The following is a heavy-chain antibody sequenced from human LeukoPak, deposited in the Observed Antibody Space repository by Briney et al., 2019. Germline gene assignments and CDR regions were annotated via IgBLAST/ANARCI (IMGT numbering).Heavy chain of an antibody. CDR3: AREGDGDNFDY. J-gene: IGHJ4*02. D-gene: IGHD4-17*01. Sequence: GGPLRLSCAASEFTFSSYKMNWVRQAPGKGLEWVSYISSSGSTIYYADSLKGRFTISRDNDKNSLYLQMNSLRAEDTAVYYCAREGDGDNFDYWGQGTLVTVSS. CDR1: EFTFSSYK. V-gene: IGHV3-48*03. CDR2: ISSSGSTI.